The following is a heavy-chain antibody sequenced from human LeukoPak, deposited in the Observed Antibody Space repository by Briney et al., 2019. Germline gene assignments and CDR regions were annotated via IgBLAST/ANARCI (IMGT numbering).Heavy chain of an antibody. CDR2: IKSKTDGGTT. CDR3: TTAPVVAATFYFDY. V-gene: IGHV3-15*01. Sequence: PGGSLRLSCAASGFTFSNAWMSWVRQAPGKGLEWVGRIKSKTDGGTTDYAAPVKGRFTISRDDSENTLYLQMNSLKTEDTAVYYCTTAPVVAATFYFDYWGQGTLVTVSS. D-gene: IGHD2-15*01. J-gene: IGHJ4*02. CDR1: GFTFSNAW.